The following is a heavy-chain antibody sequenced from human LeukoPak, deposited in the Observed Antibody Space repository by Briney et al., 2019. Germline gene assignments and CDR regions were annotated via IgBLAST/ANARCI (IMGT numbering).Heavy chain of an antibody. CDR1: GFTFSSYA. CDR2: ISYDGSNK. V-gene: IGHV3-30*01. Sequence: GGSLRLSCTASGFTFSSYAMHWVRQAPGKGLEWVAVISYDGSNKYYADSVKGRFTISRDNSKNTLYLQMNSLRAEDTAVYYCASGATAMANSGFDYWGQGTLVTVSS. CDR3: ASGATAMANSGFDY. J-gene: IGHJ4*02. D-gene: IGHD5-18*01.